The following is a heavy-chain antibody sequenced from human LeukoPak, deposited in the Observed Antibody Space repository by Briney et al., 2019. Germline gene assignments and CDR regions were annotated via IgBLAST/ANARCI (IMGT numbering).Heavy chain of an antibody. Sequence: QTSETLSLTCTVYGGSISSYYWSWIRQPAGKGLEWIGRIYTSGSTNYNPSLRSRVTMSVDTSKNQFSLKLSSVTAADTAVYYCARERDPYYYDSMEGAFDIWGQGTMVTVSS. V-gene: IGHV4-4*07. CDR3: ARERDPYYYDSMEGAFDI. D-gene: IGHD3-22*01. CDR1: GGSISSYY. CDR2: IYTSGST. J-gene: IGHJ3*02.